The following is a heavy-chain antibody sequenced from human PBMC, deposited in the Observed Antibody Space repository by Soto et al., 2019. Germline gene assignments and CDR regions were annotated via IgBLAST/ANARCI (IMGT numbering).Heavy chain of an antibody. CDR3: ARDEAPYASPVYY. J-gene: IGHJ4*02. CDR1: GFTFSRYS. D-gene: IGHD2-2*01. V-gene: IGHV3-48*01. CDR2: IGTTSSRK. Sequence: EVQLVESGGGLVQPGGSLRLSCAASGFTFSRYSMNWVRQAPGKGLEWLSYIGTTSSRKYYADSVKGRFTISRDDAKNSLYLHMDSLRVEDTAVYYCARDEAPYASPVYYWGQGTLVTVSS.